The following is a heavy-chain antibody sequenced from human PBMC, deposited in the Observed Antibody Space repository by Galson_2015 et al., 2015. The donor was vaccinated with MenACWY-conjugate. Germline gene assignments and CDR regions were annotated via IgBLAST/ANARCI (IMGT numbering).Heavy chain of an antibody. CDR3: ARDRVRIAAAGYYFDY. D-gene: IGHD6-13*01. J-gene: IGHJ4*02. CDR1: GGSISSRSYY. CDR2: IYYSGST. Sequence: ETLSLTCTVSGGSISSRSYYWGWIRQPPGKGLEWIGSIYYSGSTYYNPSLKSRVTISVDTSKNQFSLKLSSVTAADTAVYCCARDRVRIAAAGYYFDYWGQGTLVTVSS. V-gene: IGHV4-39*07.